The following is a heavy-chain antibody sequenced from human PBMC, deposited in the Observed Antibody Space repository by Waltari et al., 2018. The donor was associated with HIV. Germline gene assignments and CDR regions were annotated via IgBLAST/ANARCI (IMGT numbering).Heavy chain of an antibody. Sequence: QVQLVQSGAEVKKPGSSVKVSCRASGGSFRSYAITWVRQPPGQGLEWMGGIIPVFGTANYAQKFQGRVTITADESTSTAYMDLRSLTSEDTAVYYCARILGSSWYNWIDPWGQGTLVTVSS. CDR1: GGSFRSYA. CDR2: IIPVFGTA. D-gene: IGHD6-13*01. V-gene: IGHV1-69*12. J-gene: IGHJ5*02. CDR3: ARILGSSWYNWIDP.